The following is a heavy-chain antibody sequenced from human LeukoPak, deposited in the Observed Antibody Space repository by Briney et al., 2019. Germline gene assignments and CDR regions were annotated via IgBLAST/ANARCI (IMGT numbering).Heavy chain of an antibody. J-gene: IGHJ4*02. V-gene: IGHV3-23*01. Sequence: PGGSLRLSRAASGFTFSSYAMGWVRQAPGKGLEWVSAISGSGGSTYYADSVKGRFTISRDNSKNTLYLQMNSLRAEDTAVYYCAKKGYYDGSGYYMYYFDHWGQGTLVTVSS. CDR2: ISGSGGST. CDR1: GFTFSSYA. D-gene: IGHD3-22*01. CDR3: AKKGYYDGSGYYMYYFDH.